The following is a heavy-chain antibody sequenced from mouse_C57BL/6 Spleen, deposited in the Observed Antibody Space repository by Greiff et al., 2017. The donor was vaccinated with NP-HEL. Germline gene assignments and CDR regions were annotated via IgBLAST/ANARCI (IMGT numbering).Heavy chain of an antibody. J-gene: IGHJ1*03. V-gene: IGHV1-80*01. CDR1: GYAFSSYW. CDR3: ARYYSPNWYCDV. CDR2: IYPGDGDT. D-gene: IGHD2-12*01. Sequence: VQLQQSGAELVKPGASVKISCKASGYAFSSYWMNWVKQRPGKGLEWIGQIYPGDGDTNYNGKFKGKATLTADKSSSTAYMQLSSLTSEDSAVYFCARYYSPNWYCDVWGTGTTVTVSS.